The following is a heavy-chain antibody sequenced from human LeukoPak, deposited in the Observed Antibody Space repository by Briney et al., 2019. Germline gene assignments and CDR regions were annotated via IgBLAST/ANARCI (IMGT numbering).Heavy chain of an antibody. CDR3: ARDSGTTGEVKFDP. J-gene: IGHJ5*02. D-gene: IGHD3-10*01. V-gene: IGHV4-59*12. CDR2: IYYSGST. CDR1: GGSISSYY. Sequence: SETLSLTCTVSGGSISSYYWSWIRQPPGKGLEWIGYIYYSGSTNYNPSLKSRVTMSVDTSKNQFSLKLSSMTAADTAIYYCARDSGTTGEVKFDPWGQGILVTVSS.